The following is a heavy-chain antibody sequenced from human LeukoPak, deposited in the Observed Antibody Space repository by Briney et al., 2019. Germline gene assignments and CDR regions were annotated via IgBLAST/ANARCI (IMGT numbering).Heavy chain of an antibody. D-gene: IGHD4-17*01. Sequence: PGRSLSLSCTASGVTLSNYAMQWVRRPPGRGLEWVAVISFDGTNKYYGDSVEGRFSLSRDNSKNTLHLQMNSLRPDDTAMYYCATDHGDYEPIHYCGQGTLVTVSS. J-gene: IGHJ4*02. V-gene: IGHV3-30*04. CDR1: GVTLSNYA. CDR2: ISFDGTNK. CDR3: ATDHGDYEPIHY.